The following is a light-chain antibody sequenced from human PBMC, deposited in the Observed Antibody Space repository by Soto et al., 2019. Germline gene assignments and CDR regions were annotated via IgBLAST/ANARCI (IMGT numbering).Light chain of an antibody. CDR2: EVS. J-gene: IGLJ2*01. Sequence: QSALTQPASVSGSPGQSITISCTGTSSDVGAYDYVSWYQQHPGKAPELIIYEVSNRPSGVSLRFSGSKSGSTASLTISGLQAEEEADYYCSSYTVVSTLIFGGGTKLTVL. CDR3: SSYTVVSTLI. V-gene: IGLV2-14*01. CDR1: SSDVGAYDY.